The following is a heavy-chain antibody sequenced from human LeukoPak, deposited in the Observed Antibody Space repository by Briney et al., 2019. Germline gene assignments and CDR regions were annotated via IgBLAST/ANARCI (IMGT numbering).Heavy chain of an antibody. Sequence: GGSLRLSCAASGFTFSSYGMHWVRQAPGKGLEWVAVISYDGGNKYYADSVKGRFTISRDNSKNTLYLQMNSLRAEDTAVYYCAKDVEYWGQGTLVTVSS. CDR2: ISYDGGNK. J-gene: IGHJ4*02. V-gene: IGHV3-30*18. CDR3: AKDVEY. D-gene: IGHD2-21*01. CDR1: GFTFSSYG.